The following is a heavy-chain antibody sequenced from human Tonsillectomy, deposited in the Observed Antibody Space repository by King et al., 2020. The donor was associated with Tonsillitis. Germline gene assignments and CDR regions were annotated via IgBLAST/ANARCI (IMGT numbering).Heavy chain of an antibody. J-gene: IGHJ6*02. CDR2: ISWNSGSI. V-gene: IGHV3-9*01. D-gene: IGHD7-27*01. Sequence: VQLVESGGGFVQPGRSLRLSCAASGFTFDDYAMHWVRQAPGKGLEWVSGISWNSGSIGYADSVKGRFTLSRDNAKNSLYLQMNSLRAEDTALYYCAKAPRVTGGMDVWGQGTTVTVSS. CDR3: AKAPRVTGGMDV. CDR1: GFTFDDYA.